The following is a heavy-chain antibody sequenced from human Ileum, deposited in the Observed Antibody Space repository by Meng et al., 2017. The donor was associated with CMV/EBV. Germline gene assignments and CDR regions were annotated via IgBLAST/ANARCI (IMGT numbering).Heavy chain of an antibody. CDR2: ITWDGSGI. D-gene: IGHD6-19*01. CDR3: AKDIIRRGGGWTNPFDY. V-gene: IGHV3-43*01. J-gene: IGHJ4*02. CDR1: GFTFDDYT. Sequence: GESLKISCAASGFTFDDYTMHWVRQAPGKGLERVSLITWDGSGIYHADSVKGRFTVSRDNSKNSLYLQMNSLRNEDTALYYCAKDIIRRGGGWTNPFDYWGPGTLVTVSS.